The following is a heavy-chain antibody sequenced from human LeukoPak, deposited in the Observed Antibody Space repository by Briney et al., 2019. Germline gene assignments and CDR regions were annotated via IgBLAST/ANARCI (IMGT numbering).Heavy chain of an antibody. D-gene: IGHD5-18*01. V-gene: IGHV5-51*01. Sequence: GESLKISCKGSGYSFFTYWIGWVRQMPGKGLEWMGIIYPGDSDTRYSPSFQGQVTISADKSISSVYLQWSSLKASDTAMYYCARRGYSYDNDAFDIWGQGTMVTVSS. CDR2: IYPGDSDT. CDR1: GYSFFTYW. CDR3: ARRGYSYDNDAFDI. J-gene: IGHJ3*02.